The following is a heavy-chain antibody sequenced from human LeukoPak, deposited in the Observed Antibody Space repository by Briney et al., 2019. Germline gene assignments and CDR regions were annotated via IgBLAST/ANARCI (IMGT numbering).Heavy chain of an antibody. V-gene: IGHV1-46*04. CDR1: GYTFTSYY. J-gene: IGHJ4*02. Sequence: ASVKVSCKASGYTFTSYYMHWVRQAPGQGLEWMGIINPSGGSTSYADSVKGQFTISRDNSKNTVYLQMNSLRVEDTAVYYCAKAWFGEDWLTKDWGQGTLVTVSS. D-gene: IGHD3-10*01. CDR3: AKAWFGEDWLTKD. CDR2: INPSGGST.